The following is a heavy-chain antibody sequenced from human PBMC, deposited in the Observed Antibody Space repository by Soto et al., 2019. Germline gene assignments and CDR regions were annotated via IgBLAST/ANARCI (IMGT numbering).Heavy chain of an antibody. D-gene: IGHD6-13*01. J-gene: IGHJ6*02. CDR2: ISGSGGST. V-gene: IGHV3-23*01. CDR3: AKDWEEQQFDYYYGMDV. CDR1: GFTFSSYA. Sequence: GGSLRLSCAASGFTFSSYAMSWVRQAPGKGLEWVSAISGSGGSTYYADSVKGRFTISRDNSKNTLYLQMNSLRAVDTAVYYCAKDWEEQQFDYYYGMDVWGQGTTVTVSS.